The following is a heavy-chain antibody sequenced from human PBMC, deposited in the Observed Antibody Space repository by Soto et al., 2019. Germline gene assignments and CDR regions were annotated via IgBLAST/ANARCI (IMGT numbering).Heavy chain of an antibody. V-gene: IGHV3-30-3*01. D-gene: IGHD2-2*01. CDR1: GFTFSSYA. CDR3: ARGPSSLTSFDY. Sequence: GGSLRLSCAASGFTFSSYAMKWVRQAPGKGLEWVAVISFDGSNKYYADSVKGRFTISRDNSKNTLYLQMNSLRAEDTAVYFCARGPSSLTSFDYWGQGTLVTVSS. J-gene: IGHJ4*02. CDR2: ISFDGSNK.